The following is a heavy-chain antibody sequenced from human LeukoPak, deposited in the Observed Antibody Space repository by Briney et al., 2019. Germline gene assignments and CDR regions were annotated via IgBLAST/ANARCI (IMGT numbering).Heavy chain of an antibody. CDR1: GYTFTSYY. D-gene: IGHD4-17*01. CDR3: ASERDYFNFDY. V-gene: IGHV1-46*01. Sequence: GASVKVSCKASGYTFTSYYMHWVRQAPGQGLEWMGIINPSGGSTSYAQKFQGRVTMTRDTSTSAVYMELSSLRSEDTAVYCCASERDYFNFDYWGQGTLVTVSS. J-gene: IGHJ4*02. CDR2: INPSGGST.